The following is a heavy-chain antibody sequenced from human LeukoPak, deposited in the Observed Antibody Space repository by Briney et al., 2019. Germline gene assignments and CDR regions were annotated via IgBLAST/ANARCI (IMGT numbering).Heavy chain of an antibody. V-gene: IGHV4-59*12. CDR3: AKSTYYYDTFVNAFDF. Sequence: SETLSLTCTVSGGSISSYYWSWIRQPPGKGLEWIGYIYYSGSTNYNPSLKSRVTISVDTSKNQFSLNLSSVTAADTAVYYCAKSTYYYDTFVNAFDFWGQGTVVTVSS. D-gene: IGHD3-22*01. J-gene: IGHJ3*01. CDR2: IYYSGST. CDR1: GGSISSYY.